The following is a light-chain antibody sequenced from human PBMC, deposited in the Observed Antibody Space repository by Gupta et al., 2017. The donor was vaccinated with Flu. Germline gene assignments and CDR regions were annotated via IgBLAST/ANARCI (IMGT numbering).Light chain of an antibody. V-gene: IGKV3-20*01. J-gene: IGKJ4*01. Sequence: ERATLSCRTSQSVSSSYLDWYQQKTGQAPRLLIYGASSRATGIPDRFSGSGSGTDFTLTIRRLEPEDFAVYYCQQYGSSPLTFGGGTKVEIK. CDR2: GAS. CDR3: QQYGSSPLT. CDR1: QSVSSSY.